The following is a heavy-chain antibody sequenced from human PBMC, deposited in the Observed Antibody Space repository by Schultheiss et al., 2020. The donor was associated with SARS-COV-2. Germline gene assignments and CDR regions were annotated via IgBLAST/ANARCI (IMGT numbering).Heavy chain of an antibody. V-gene: IGHV1-69*13. Sequence: SVKVSCKASGGTFSSYAISWVRQAPGQGLEWMGGIIPIFGTANYAQKFQGRVTITADESTSTAYMELSSLRSEDTAVYYCARGLIPATLDPQVLPGSYYGMDVWGQGTTVTVSS. J-gene: IGHJ6*02. CDR2: IIPIFGTA. CDR1: GGTFSSYA. CDR3: ARGLIPATLDPQVLPGSYYGMDV. D-gene: IGHD2-15*01.